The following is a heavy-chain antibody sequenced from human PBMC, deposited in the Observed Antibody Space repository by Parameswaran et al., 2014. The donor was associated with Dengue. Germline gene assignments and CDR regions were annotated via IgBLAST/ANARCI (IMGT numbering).Heavy chain of an antibody. J-gene: IGHJ4*02. D-gene: IGHD6-19*01. CDR2: INPSGGST. Sequence: WVRQAPGQGLEWMGIINPSGGSTSYAQKFQGRVTMTRDTSTSTVYMELSSLRSEDTAVYYCASDVSGWYYFDYWGQGTLVTVSS. V-gene: IGHV1-46*03. CDR3: ASDVSGWYYFDY.